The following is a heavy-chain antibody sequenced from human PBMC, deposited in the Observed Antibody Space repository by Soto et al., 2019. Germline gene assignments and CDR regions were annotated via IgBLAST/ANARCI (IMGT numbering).Heavy chain of an antibody. CDR3: ARGRDGYNFPDWFDP. D-gene: IGHD5-12*01. V-gene: IGHV4-30-2*01. Sequence: PSETLSLTCAVSGGSLSSAGYSWSWIRQPPGKGLEWIGYIYHSGSTYYNPSLKSRVTISVDRSKNQFSLKLSSVTAADTAVYYCARGRDGYNFPDWFDPWGQGTLVTVSS. CDR1: GGSLSSAGYS. J-gene: IGHJ5*02. CDR2: IYHSGST.